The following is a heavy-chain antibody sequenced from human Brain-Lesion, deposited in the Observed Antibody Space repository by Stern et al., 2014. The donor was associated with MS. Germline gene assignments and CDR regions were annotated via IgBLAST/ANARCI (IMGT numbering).Heavy chain of an antibody. CDR1: GDSISSGDNY. Sequence: QVQLVQSGPGLVKPSQTLSLTCNVSGDSISSGDNYWSWIRQSPGKGLEWIGYIYYIGSTFYTPSLKSRVTISVDTSQNQFSLRLSSVTAADTAVYYCARGESSRYYYYFDYWGQGTLVTVSS. V-gene: IGHV4-30-4*01. D-gene: IGHD3-22*01. J-gene: IGHJ4*02. CDR2: IYYIGST. CDR3: ARGESSRYYYYFDY.